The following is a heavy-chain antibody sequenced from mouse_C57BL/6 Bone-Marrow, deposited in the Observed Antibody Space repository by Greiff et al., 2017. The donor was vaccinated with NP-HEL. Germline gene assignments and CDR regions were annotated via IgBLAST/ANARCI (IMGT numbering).Heavy chain of an antibody. J-gene: IGHJ1*03. Sequence: VKLQQPGADLVKPGASVKLSCTASGYTFTSYWMHWVKQRPGRGLEWIGRIDPHSGGTTFNEKFKTKATLTVDKPSSTAYMQLSSLTSEDSAVYYCARYYYGSRGWYFDVWGTGTTVTVSS. CDR3: ARYYYGSRGWYFDV. CDR1: GYTFTSYW. D-gene: IGHD1-1*01. V-gene: IGHV1-72*01. CDR2: IDPHSGGT.